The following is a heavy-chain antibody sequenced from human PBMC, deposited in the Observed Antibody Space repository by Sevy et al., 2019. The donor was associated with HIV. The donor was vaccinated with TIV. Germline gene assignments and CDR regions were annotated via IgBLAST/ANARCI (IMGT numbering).Heavy chain of an antibody. CDR3: ARRTRGYSGYGEDAFDI. Sequence: GESLKISCKGSGYSFTSYWIGWVRQMPGKGLECMGIIYPGDSDTRYSPSFQGQVTISANKSISTAYLQWSSLKASDTAMYYCARRTRGYSGYGEDAFDIWGQGTMVTVSS. J-gene: IGHJ3*02. CDR2: IYPGDSDT. D-gene: IGHD5-12*01. V-gene: IGHV5-51*01. CDR1: GYSFTSYW.